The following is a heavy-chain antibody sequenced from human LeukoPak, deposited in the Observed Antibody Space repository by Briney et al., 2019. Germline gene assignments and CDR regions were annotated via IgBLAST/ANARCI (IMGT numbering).Heavy chain of an antibody. Sequence: PSETLSLTCTVSGGSISSYYWSWIRQPPGKGLEWIGYIYYSGSTNYNPSLKSRVTISVDTSKNQVSLKLRSVTAADTAVYYCARTTEGYAGGPGYSYYYYMDVWGKGTTVTIS. J-gene: IGHJ6*03. CDR1: GGSISSYY. CDR3: ARTTEGYAGGPGYSYYYYMDV. V-gene: IGHV4-59*01. CDR2: IYYSGST. D-gene: IGHD5-12*01.